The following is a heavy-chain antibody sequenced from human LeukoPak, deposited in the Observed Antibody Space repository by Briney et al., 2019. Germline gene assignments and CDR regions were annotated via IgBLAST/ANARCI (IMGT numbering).Heavy chain of an antibody. CDR3: AKVPHSWGLFDS. Sequence: GGSLRLSCAASGFTFSSYGMHWVRQAPGKGLGWVAFIQYDGSSKYYADSVKGRFTVSRDNSKNMLYLQMDSLRTEDTAVYYCAKVPHSWGLFDSWGQGTLVTVSS. V-gene: IGHV3-30*02. CDR1: GFTFSSYG. CDR2: IQYDGSSK. J-gene: IGHJ4*02. D-gene: IGHD3-16*01.